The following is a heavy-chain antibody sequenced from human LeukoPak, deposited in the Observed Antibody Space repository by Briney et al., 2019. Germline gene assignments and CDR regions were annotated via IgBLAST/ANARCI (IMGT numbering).Heavy chain of an antibody. CDR3: ARDVPRGTGYMDV. CDR1: GGSSKNYY. V-gene: IGHV4-59*01. J-gene: IGHJ6*03. D-gene: IGHD3-10*01. CDR2: IYYSGST. Sequence: PSETLSLTCTVSGGSSKNYYWTWIRQPPGKGLEWIGYIYYSGSTSSNPSLKSRVTISVDTSKNQFSLRLKYVTAADTAVYYCARDVPRGTGYMDVWGKGTTVTVSS.